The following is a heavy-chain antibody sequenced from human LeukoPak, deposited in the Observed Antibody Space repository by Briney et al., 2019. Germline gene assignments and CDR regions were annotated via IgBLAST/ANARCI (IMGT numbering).Heavy chain of an antibody. D-gene: IGHD4-11*01. CDR2: IIPILGIA. CDR1: GGTFSSYA. V-gene: IGHV1-69*04. Sequence: ASVTVSCKASGGTFSSYAISWVRQAPGQGLEWMGRIIPILGIANYAQKFQGRVTITADKSTSTAYMELSSLRSEDTAVYYCARVSVTTVTTDFDYWGQGTLVTVPS. CDR3: ARVSVTTVTTDFDY. J-gene: IGHJ4*02.